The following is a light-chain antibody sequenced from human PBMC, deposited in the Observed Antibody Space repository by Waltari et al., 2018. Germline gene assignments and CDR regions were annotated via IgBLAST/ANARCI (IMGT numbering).Light chain of an antibody. J-gene: IGLJ3*02. V-gene: IGLV2-14*01. CDR3: SSYTIPTTWV. CDR2: EAS. CDR1: SSDVGANNH. Sequence: QSALTQPASESGPLGQSSTMSCTGSSSDVGANNHVSWYQQHPGKAPKVIIYEASNRPAGVSNRFSGSKSGNTASLTISGLQAEDEADYYCSSYTIPTTWVFGGGTKLTVL.